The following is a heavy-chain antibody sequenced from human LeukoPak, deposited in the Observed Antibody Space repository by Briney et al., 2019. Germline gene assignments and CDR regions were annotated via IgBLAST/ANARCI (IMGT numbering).Heavy chain of an antibody. CDR3: ARNGGSYVFDY. D-gene: IGHD1-26*01. J-gene: IGHJ4*02. CDR2: IYYSGST. V-gene: IGHV4-59*01. CDR1: GGSISSYY. Sequence: SETLSLTCTVSGGSISSYYWSWIRQPPGKGLEWIGYIYYSGSTNYNPSLKSRVTISVDTSKNQFSLKLSSVTAADTAVYYCARNGGSYVFDYWGQGTLVTVSS.